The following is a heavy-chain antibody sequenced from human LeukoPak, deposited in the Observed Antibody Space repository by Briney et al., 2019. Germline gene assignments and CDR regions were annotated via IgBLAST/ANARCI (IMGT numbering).Heavy chain of an antibody. J-gene: IGHJ5*02. Sequence: GGSLRLSCAASGFTFSSDGMHWVRQAPGKGLEWVAVIWYDGSNKYYADSVKGRFTISRDNSKNTLYLQMNSLRAEDTAVYYCAKDALPMITFGGVIVDRNNWFDPWGQGTLVTVSS. CDR1: GFTFSSDG. V-gene: IGHV3-33*06. CDR2: IWYDGSNK. CDR3: AKDALPMITFGGVIVDRNNWFDP. D-gene: IGHD3-16*02.